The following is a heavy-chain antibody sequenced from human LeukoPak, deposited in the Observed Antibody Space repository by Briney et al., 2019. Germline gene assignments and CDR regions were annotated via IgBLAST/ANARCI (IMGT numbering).Heavy chain of an antibody. Sequence: ASVKVSCKASGDTFISYGINWGRQAPGQGLEWMGRISAYNGNTNYAQKFQGRVSMTTDTSTSTAYMELWGLRSDDTAVYYCARDVPTTVNWFDPWGQGTLVTVSS. CDR3: ARDVPTTVNWFDP. D-gene: IGHD4-17*01. CDR2: ISAYNGNT. V-gene: IGHV1-18*01. CDR1: GDTFISYG. J-gene: IGHJ5*02.